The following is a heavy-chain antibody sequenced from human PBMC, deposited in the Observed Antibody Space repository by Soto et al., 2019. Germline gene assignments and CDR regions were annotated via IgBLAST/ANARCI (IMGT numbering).Heavy chain of an antibody. V-gene: IGHV4-39*01. CDR2: IYYSGSI. J-gene: IGHJ5*02. D-gene: IGHD6-19*01. CDR3: ARQSSGWYNWFDP. Sequence: SETLSLTCTVSGGSISSNNYYWGWIRQPPGKGLEWIGSIYYSGSIYYNPSLKSRVTISVDTSKNQFSLKLSSVTAAETAVYYCARQSSGWYNWFDPWGQGTLVTVSS. CDR1: GGSISSNNYY.